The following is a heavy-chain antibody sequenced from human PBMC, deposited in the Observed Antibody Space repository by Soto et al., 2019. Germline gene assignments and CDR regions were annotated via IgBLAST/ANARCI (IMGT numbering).Heavy chain of an antibody. CDR1: GFTFSSYA. Sequence: GGSLRLSCAASGFTFSSYAMSWVRQAPGKGLEWVSAISGSGGSTYYADSVKGRFTISRDNSKNTLYLQMNSLRAEDTAVYYCAKQETRVLFGVVIYYFDYWGQGTLVTVSS. CDR2: ISGSGGST. CDR3: AKQETRVLFGVVIYYFDY. J-gene: IGHJ4*02. V-gene: IGHV3-23*01. D-gene: IGHD3-3*01.